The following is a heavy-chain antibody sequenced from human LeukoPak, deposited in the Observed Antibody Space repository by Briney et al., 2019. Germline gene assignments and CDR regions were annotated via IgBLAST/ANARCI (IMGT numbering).Heavy chain of an antibody. V-gene: IGHV4-31*03. CDR2: IHYSGST. Sequence: SETLSFTCTVSGGSISSGGYYWSWIRQHPGKGLEWIGYIHYSGSTYYNPSLKSRVSISADTSRNRFSLKLRSVTAADTAVYFCARGWYFYDSSSYYGSPYFDYWGQGTLVTVSS. CDR3: ARGWYFYDSSSYYGSPYFDY. J-gene: IGHJ4*02. CDR1: GGSISSGGYY. D-gene: IGHD3-22*01.